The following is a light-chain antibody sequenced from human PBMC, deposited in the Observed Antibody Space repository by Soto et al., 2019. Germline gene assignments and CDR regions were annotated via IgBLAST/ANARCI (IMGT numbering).Light chain of an antibody. Sequence: EIVLTQSPGTLSLSPGERATLSCRASQSVSSSYLAWYQQKPGQAPRHLIYGASSRAIGIPDRLSGSGSGTDFTLTISRLEPEDFAVYYCQQYGSSPWTFGQGTKVEI. CDR2: GAS. V-gene: IGKV3-20*01. J-gene: IGKJ1*01. CDR1: QSVSSSY. CDR3: QQYGSSPWT.